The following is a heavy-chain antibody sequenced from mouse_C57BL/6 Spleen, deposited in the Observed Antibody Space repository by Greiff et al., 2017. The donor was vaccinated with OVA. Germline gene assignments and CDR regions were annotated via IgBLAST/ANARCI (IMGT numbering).Heavy chain of an antibody. CDR1: GYTFTDYE. Sequence: QVQLQQSGAELVRPGASVTLSCKASGYTFTDYEMHWVKQTPVHGLEWIGAIDPETGGTAYNQKFKGKAILTADKSSSTAYMELRSLTSEDSAVYYCTREGYYDYGFAYWGQGTLVTVSA. V-gene: IGHV1-15*01. CDR3: TREGYYDYGFAY. D-gene: IGHD2-4*01. CDR2: IDPETGGT. J-gene: IGHJ3*01.